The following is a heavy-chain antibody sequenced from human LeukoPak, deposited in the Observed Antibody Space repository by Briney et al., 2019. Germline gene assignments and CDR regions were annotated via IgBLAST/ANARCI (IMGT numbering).Heavy chain of an antibody. CDR1: GYTLTNYG. Sequence: ASVKVSCKASGYTLTNYGMHWVRQAPGQRLEWMAWINTANGDTKYSQKLQGRVTMTTDTSTSTAYMELRSLRSDDTAVYYCARDLRITMIVVVGYDYWGQGTLVTVSS. D-gene: IGHD3-22*01. CDR2: INTANGDT. CDR3: ARDLRITMIVVVGYDY. V-gene: IGHV1-3*04. J-gene: IGHJ4*02.